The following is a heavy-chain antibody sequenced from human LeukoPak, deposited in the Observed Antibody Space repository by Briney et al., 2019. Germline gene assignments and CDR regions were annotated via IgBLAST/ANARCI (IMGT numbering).Heavy chain of an antibody. J-gene: IGHJ3*02. Sequence: GGSLRLSCAASGFTFSSYGMHWVRQAPGKGLEWVAVISYDGSNKYYADSVKGRFTISRDNSKNTLYLQMNSLRAEDTAVYYCAKAPSGVLYDAFDIWGQGTMVTVSS. CDR1: GFTFSSYG. CDR2: ISYDGSNK. D-gene: IGHD3-16*01. CDR3: AKAPSGVLYDAFDI. V-gene: IGHV3-30*18.